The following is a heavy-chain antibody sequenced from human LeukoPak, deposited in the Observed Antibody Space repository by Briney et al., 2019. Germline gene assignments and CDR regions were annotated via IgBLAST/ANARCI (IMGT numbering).Heavy chain of an antibody. J-gene: IGHJ6*04. CDR2: IKEDGTDK. CDR3: ARDAGWFRNEV. D-gene: IGHD2-15*01. V-gene: IGHV3-7*01. Sequence: GDSLRLSCSASGFTLGSYWMTWVRQAPGKGLEWVANIKEDGTDKNYIDSVKGRFTISRDNAKNSLYLQMNSLRDEDTAVYYCARDAGWFRNEVWGKGTTVIVSS. CDR1: GFTLGSYW.